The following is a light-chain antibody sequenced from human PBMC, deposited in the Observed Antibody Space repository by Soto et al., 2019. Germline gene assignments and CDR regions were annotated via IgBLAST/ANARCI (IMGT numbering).Light chain of an antibody. CDR3: LQYGGSPRT. J-gene: IGKJ1*01. V-gene: IGKV3-20*01. CDR2: GAS. Sequence: DIVLTQPPGTLSLSPGERATLSCRASQSVASSFLAWYQQKPGQAPRLLIYGASIRATGIPDRFSGSGSGTDFTLTIARLEPEDVAMYYCLQYGGSPRTFGQGTKVEIK. CDR1: QSVASSF.